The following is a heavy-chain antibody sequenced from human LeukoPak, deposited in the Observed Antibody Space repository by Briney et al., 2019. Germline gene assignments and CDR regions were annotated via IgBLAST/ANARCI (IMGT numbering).Heavy chain of an antibody. D-gene: IGHD3-10*01. J-gene: IGHJ3*02. Sequence: GGSLRLSCAASGFTFSSYAMSWVRQAPGKGLEWVSAISGSGGSTYYAASVKGRFTISGDNPKNTLYLQMNSLRAEDTAVYYCAKGSITMVRGVKRDAFDIWGQGTMVTVSS. CDR3: AKGSITMVRGVKRDAFDI. V-gene: IGHV3-23*01. CDR1: GFTFSSYA. CDR2: ISGSGGST.